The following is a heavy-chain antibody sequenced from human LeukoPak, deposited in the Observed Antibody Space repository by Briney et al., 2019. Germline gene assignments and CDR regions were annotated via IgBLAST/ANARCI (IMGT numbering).Heavy chain of an antibody. CDR1: GGAFSSYA. Sequence: SVKVSCKASGGAFSSYAISWVRQAPGQGLEWMGGIIPIFGTANYAQKFQGRVTITADESTSAAYMELSSLRSEDTAVYYCARDHYGSGSYAPIDYWGQGTLVTVSS. J-gene: IGHJ4*02. V-gene: IGHV1-69*13. CDR2: IIPIFGTA. CDR3: ARDHYGSGSYAPIDY. D-gene: IGHD3-10*01.